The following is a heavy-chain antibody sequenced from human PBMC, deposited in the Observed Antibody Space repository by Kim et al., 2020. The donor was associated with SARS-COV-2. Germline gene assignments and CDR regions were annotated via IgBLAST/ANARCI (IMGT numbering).Heavy chain of an antibody. CDR2: INFDGSST. CDR3: VRDSPVRADLFDY. CDR1: GFTFSSYW. Sequence: GGSLRLSCAASGFTFSSYWMHWVRQAPGKGLVWVSHINFDGSSTNYADSVKGRVAISRDNAKNTLYLQMNSLRVEDTAVYFCVRDSPVRADLFDYWGQGTLVTVSS. D-gene: IGHD3-10*01. J-gene: IGHJ4*02. V-gene: IGHV3-74*01.